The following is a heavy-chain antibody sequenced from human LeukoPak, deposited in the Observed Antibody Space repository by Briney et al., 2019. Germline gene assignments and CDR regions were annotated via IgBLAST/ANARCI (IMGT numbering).Heavy chain of an antibody. J-gene: IGHJ3*02. CDR2: INPSGGNT. V-gene: IGHV1-46*01. CDR1: GYTFTSYY. CDR3: AREIRTRYYYDSSGPAEYAFDI. Sequence: ASVKVSCKASGYTFTSYYMHWVRQVPGQGLEWMGIINPSGGNTRYAQKFQGRVTMTRDMSASTVYMELSSLRSEDTAVYYCAREIRTRYYYDSSGPAEYAFDIWGQGTMVTVSS. D-gene: IGHD3-22*01.